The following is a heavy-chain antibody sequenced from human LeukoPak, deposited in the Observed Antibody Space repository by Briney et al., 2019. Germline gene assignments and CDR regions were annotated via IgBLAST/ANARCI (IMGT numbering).Heavy chain of an antibody. D-gene: IGHD3-22*01. CDR1: GFTFSSYS. V-gene: IGHV3-21*01. CDR2: ISSSSSYI. J-gene: IGHJ3*02. Sequence: PGGSLRLSCAASGFTFSSYSMNWVRQAPGKGPEWVSSISSSSSYIYYADSVKGRFTISRDNAKNSLYLQMNSLRAEDTAVYYCARAEIHYYDSSGYYWAYAFDIWGQGTMVTVSS. CDR3: ARAEIHYYDSSGYYWAYAFDI.